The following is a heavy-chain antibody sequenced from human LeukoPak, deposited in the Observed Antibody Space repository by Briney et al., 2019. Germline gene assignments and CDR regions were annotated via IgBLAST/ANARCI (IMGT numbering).Heavy chain of an antibody. Sequence: ASVKVSCKASGYTFTSYGISWVRQAPGQGLEWMGWISAYNGNTNYAQKLQGRVTMTTDTSTNTAYMELRSLRSDDTAVYYCARDLVVVAATSPFDPWGQGTLVTVSS. CDR1: GYTFTSYG. D-gene: IGHD2-15*01. CDR2: ISAYNGNT. J-gene: IGHJ5*02. CDR3: ARDLVVVAATSPFDP. V-gene: IGHV1-18*04.